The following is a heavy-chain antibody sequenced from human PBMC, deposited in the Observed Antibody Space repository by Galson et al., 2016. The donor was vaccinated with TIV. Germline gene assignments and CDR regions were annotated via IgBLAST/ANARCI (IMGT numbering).Heavy chain of an antibody. D-gene: IGHD4-17*01. J-gene: IGHJ4*02. CDR1: TLKSSNYA. V-gene: IGHV3-23*01. CDR3: AKGGGYGDVYFDF. CDR2: ISVSGGRT. Sequence: SLRLSCAGSTLKSSNYAMSWVRQAPGKGLEWVSAISVSGGRTYYADFVKGRFTISRDNSKNTVYLQTNSLRAEDTAVYYCAKGGGYGDVYFDFWGQGTLVTVSS.